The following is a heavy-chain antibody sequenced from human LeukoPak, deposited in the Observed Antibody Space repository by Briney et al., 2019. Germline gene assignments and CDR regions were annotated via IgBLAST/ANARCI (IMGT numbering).Heavy chain of an antibody. CDR1: AGSNSNAY. CDR2: IFATGTT. J-gene: IGHJ4*02. Sequence: PSETLSLTCTVSAGSNSNAYWTWVRQPPGKGLEWIGYIFATGTTEYNPSLKSRVTMSIDPSQSHFSLRLTSVTAADTAVYFCARDSGYCDTTSCSDFLDYWGQGTLVTVSS. CDR3: ARDSGYCDTTSCSDFLDY. V-gene: IGHV4-59*01. D-gene: IGHD2-2*01.